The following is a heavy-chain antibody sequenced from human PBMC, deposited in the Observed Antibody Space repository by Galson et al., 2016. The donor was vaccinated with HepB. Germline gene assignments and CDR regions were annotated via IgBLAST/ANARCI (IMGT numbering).Heavy chain of an antibody. Sequence: SVKVSGKASGYAFSDYYLHWVRQAPGLGLEWMGWINTNRGATNYAQKFQDRVTMTRDTSINTAYMELSGLRSDDTAVYYCARDDNYDTIDFWGQGTLVTVSS. CDR2: INTNRGAT. CDR3: ARDDNYDTIDF. D-gene: IGHD3-22*01. J-gene: IGHJ4*02. CDR1: GYAFSDYY. V-gene: IGHV1-2*02.